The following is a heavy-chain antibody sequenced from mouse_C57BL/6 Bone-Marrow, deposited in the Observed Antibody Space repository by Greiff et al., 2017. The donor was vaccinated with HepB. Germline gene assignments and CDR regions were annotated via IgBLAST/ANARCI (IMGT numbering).Heavy chain of an antibody. V-gene: IGHV6-3*01. CDR2: IRLKSDNYAT. CDR3: TVTITTVVATDWYFDV. D-gene: IGHD1-1*01. CDR1: GFTFSNYW. Sequence: EVQLVESGGGLVQPGGSMKLSCVASGFTFSNYWMNWVRQSPEKGLEWVAQIRLKSDNYATHYAESVKGRFTISRDDSKSSVHLQMNNLRAEDTGIYYCTVTITTVVATDWYFDVWGTGTTVTVSS. J-gene: IGHJ1*03.